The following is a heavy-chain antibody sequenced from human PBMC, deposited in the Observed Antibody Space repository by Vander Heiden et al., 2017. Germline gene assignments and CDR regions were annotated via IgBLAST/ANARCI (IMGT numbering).Heavy chain of an antibody. V-gene: IGHV3-13*01. CDR1: GFTFSSCD. CDR2: MGTAGDT. Sequence: EVQLVESGGGLVQPGGSLRLPCAASGFTFSSCDMHWVRQATGKGLEWVSAMGTAGDTYYPGSVKGRFTISRENAKNSLYLQMNSLRAGDTAVYYCARAWGVVPAAIDYGMDVWGQGTTVTVSS. D-gene: IGHD2-2*01. CDR3: ARAWGVVPAAIDYGMDV. J-gene: IGHJ6*02.